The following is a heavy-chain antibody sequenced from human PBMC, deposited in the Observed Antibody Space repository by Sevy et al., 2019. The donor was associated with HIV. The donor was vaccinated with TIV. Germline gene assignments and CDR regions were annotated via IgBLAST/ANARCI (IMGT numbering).Heavy chain of an antibody. CDR2: IYYSGST. Sequence: SETLSLTCTVSGGSISSGSYYWGWIRQSPGKGLDWIGSIYYSGSTYYNPSLKSRVTISVDTSKNQFSLKLSSVTAADTAVYYCARHNCINTNCRGNWFDPWGQGTLVTVSS. V-gene: IGHV4-39*01. J-gene: IGHJ5*02. CDR3: ARHNCINTNCRGNWFDP. CDR1: GGSISSGSYY. D-gene: IGHD2-2*01.